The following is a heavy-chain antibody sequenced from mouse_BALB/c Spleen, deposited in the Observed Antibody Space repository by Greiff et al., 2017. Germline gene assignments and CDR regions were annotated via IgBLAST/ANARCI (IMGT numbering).Heavy chain of an antibody. CDR2: IDPANGNT. CDR1: GFNIKDTY. Sequence: EVKLMESGAELVKPGASVKLSCTASGFNIKDTYMHWVKQRPEQGLEWIGRIDPANGNTKYDPKFQGKATITADTSSNTAYLQLSSLTSEDTAVYYCARSKLDWYFDVWGAGTTVTVSS. CDR3: ARSKLDWYFDV. V-gene: IGHV14-3*02. J-gene: IGHJ1*01.